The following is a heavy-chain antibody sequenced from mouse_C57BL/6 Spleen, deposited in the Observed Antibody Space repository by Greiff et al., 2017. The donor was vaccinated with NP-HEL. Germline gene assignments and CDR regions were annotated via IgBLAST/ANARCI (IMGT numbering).Heavy chain of an antibody. CDR1: GYTFTSYD. J-gene: IGHJ1*03. CDR2: IYPRDGST. Sequence: VQLQQSGPELVKPGASVKLSCKASGYTFTSYDINWVKQRPGQGLEWIGWIYPRDGSTKDNEKFKGKATLTVDTSSSTAYMELHSLTSEDSAVYYCAREGGLTGTGWYFDVWGTGTTVTVSS. V-gene: IGHV1-85*01. CDR3: AREGGLTGTGWYFDV. D-gene: IGHD4-1*01.